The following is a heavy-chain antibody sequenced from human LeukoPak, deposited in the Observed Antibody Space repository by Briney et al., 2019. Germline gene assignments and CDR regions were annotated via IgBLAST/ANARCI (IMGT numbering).Heavy chain of an antibody. V-gene: IGHV1-2*02. CDR1: GYTFTGYY. CDR2: INPNSGGT. D-gene: IGHD6-19*01. Sequence: ASVKVSCKASGYTFTGYYMHWVRQAPGQGLEWMGWINPNSGGTNYAQKFQGRVTMTRDTSISTAYMQLSRLRSDDTAVYYCARVLFYSSGNKSNRVDYWGQGTLVTVSS. CDR3: ARVLFYSSGNKSNRVDY. J-gene: IGHJ4*02.